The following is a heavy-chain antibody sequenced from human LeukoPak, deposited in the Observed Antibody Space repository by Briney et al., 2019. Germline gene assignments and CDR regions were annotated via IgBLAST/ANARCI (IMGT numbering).Heavy chain of an antibody. CDR1: GFTFDDYA. D-gene: IGHD2-15*01. V-gene: IGHV3-9*01. J-gene: IGHJ4*02. Sequence: PGRSLRLSCEASGFTFDDYAMHWVRQAPGKGLEWVSGISWNSGYIGYADSVKGRFTISRDNAKNSLYLQMNSLRAEDTALYYCAKDNCNGGSCFTYFDYWGQGTLVTVSS. CDR2: ISWNSGYI. CDR3: AKDNCNGGSCFTYFDY.